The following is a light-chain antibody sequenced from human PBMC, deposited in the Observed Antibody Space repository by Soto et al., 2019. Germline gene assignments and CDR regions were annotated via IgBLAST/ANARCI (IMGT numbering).Light chain of an antibody. Sequence: QSALTQPASVSGSPGQSITISCTGTTSDIGAYNYVSWYQQHAGNAPKLIIYEVSHRPSGVSPRFSGSKSGNTASLTISGLQAEDEADYYCCSYAGSSTYVFGTGTKV. V-gene: IGLV2-14*01. J-gene: IGLJ1*01. CDR1: TSDIGAYNY. CDR3: CSYAGSSTYV. CDR2: EVS.